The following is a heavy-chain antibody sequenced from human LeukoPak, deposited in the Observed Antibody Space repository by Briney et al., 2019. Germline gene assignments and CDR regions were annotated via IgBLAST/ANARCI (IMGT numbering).Heavy chain of an antibody. D-gene: IGHD2-15*01. CDR3: ARDRLKGYCSGGSCYPVPYGMDV. J-gene: IGHJ6*02. CDR1: GYTFTSYG. Sequence: GASVKVSCKASGYTFTSYGISWVRQAPGQGLEWMGWISAYNGNTNYAQKLQGRVTMTTDTSTSTAYMELRSLRSDDTAVYYCARDRLKGYCSGGSCYPVPYGMDVWGQGTTVTVSS. CDR2: ISAYNGNT. V-gene: IGHV1-18*01.